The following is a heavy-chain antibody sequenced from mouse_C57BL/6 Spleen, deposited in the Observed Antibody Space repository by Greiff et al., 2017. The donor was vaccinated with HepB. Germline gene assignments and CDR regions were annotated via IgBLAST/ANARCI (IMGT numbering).Heavy chain of an antibody. V-gene: IGHV1-15*01. CDR1: GYTFTDYE. J-gene: IGHJ2*01. CDR2: IDPETGGT. D-gene: IGHD3-1*01. CDR3: TRRGLYYFDY. Sequence: VHLVESGAELVRPGASVTLSCKASGYTFTDYEMHWVKQTPVHGLEWIGAIDPETGGTAYNQKFKGKAILTADKSSSTAYMELRSLTSEDSAVYYCTRRGLYYFDYWGQGTTLTVSS.